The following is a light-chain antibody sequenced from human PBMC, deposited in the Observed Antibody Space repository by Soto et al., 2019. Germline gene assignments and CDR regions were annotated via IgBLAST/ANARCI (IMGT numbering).Light chain of an antibody. Sequence: QSALTQPASVSGSPGQSITISCTGTSSDVGDYKYVSWYQHHPGKAPKLLIFEVSNRPSGVSSRFSGSKSGNTASLTISGLQAEDEAHYYCNSYGGTNNYVVFGGGTKLTVL. CDR2: EVS. J-gene: IGLJ2*01. V-gene: IGLV2-14*01. CDR3: NSYGGTNNYVV. CDR1: SSDVGDYKY.